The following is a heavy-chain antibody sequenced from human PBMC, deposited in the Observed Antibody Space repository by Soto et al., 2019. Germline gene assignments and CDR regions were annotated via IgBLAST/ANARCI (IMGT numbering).Heavy chain of an antibody. J-gene: IGHJ5*02. Sequence: QVQLQQWGAGLLKPSETLSLSCAVYGGYFNDNYYTWFRQPPGKGLEWIGEISRSGTTKYIPSLKSRDSISFDTSKTQVYLKVTSVTAADTAVYYCATSLWFGTQVELWGQGALVTVSS. CDR2: ISRSGTT. CDR3: ATSLWFGTQVEL. D-gene: IGHD3-10*01. CDR1: GGYFNDNY. V-gene: IGHV4-34*01.